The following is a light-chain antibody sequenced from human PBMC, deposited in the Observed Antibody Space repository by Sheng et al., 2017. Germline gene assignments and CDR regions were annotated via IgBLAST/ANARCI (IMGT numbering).Light chain of an antibody. CDR1: SSNIGAGYD. CDR2: GNS. CDR3: QSYDSSLSGV. V-gene: IGLV1-40*01. Sequence: QSVLTQPPSVSGAPGQRVTISCTGSSSNIGAGYDVHWYQQLPGTAPKLLIFGNSNRPSGVPDRFSGSKSGTSASLAITGLQAEDEADYYCQSYDSSLSGVFGGRDQPDRP. J-gene: IGLJ3*02.